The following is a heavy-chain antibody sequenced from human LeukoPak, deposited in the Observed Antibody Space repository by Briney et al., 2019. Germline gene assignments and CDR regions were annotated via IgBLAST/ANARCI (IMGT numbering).Heavy chain of an antibody. D-gene: IGHD5-24*01. CDR3: ARVDFLWDRSPVRRDGYNYVVGY. Sequence: PSETLSLTCTVSGGSISSGSYYWSWIRQPAGKGLEWIGRIYTSGSTNYNPSLKSRVTISVDTSKNQFSLKLSSVTAADTAVYYCARVDFLWDRSPVRRDGYNYVVGYWGQGTLVTVSS. J-gene: IGHJ4*02. CDR2: IYTSGST. V-gene: IGHV4-61*02. CDR1: GGSISSGSYY.